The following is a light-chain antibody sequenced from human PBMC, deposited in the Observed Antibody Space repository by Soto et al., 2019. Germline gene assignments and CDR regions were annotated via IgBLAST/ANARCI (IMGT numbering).Light chain of an antibody. CDR1: QSVSSSY. CDR2: GAS. J-gene: IGKJ1*01. V-gene: IGKV3-20*01. CDR3: QQYGSSPWT. Sequence: EIVMTQSPATLTVSPEERATLSCRASQSVSSSYLAWYQQKPGQAPRLLIYGASSRATGIPDRFSGSGSGTDFTLTISRLEPEDFAVYYCQQYGSSPWTVGQGTKGDIK.